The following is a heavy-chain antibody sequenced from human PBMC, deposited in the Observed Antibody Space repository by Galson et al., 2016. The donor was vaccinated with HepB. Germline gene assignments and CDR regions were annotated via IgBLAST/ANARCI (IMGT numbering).Heavy chain of an antibody. V-gene: IGHV3-30*18. CDR1: GFTFSKYG. D-gene: IGHD3/OR15-3a*01. J-gene: IGHJ6*02. Sequence: SLRLSCADSGFTFSKYGIHWVRQAPGKGLEWVAVMAFAGSDNYYADSLRGRCTISRDNSKDPLYLQMNSLRVEDTAVYYREKDRTPGTVAITVSRSGVDVWGQGATVTVSS. CDR3: EKDRTPGTVAITVSRSGVDV. CDR2: MAFAGSDN.